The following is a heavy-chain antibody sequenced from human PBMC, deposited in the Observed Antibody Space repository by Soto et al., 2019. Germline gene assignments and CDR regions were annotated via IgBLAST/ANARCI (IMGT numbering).Heavy chain of an antibody. Sequence: GESLKISCKGSGYSFTYYWFAWVRQRPGKDLEWMGIIYPNDADTRYNPSFQGQVTISADKSISTAYLQWTSLKTSDTAMYYCARVPSVVTPGNDYFGVDVWGQGTTVT. D-gene: IGHD2-2*01. V-gene: IGHV5-51*01. CDR2: IYPNDADT. CDR3: ARVPSVVTPGNDYFGVDV. J-gene: IGHJ6*02. CDR1: GYSFTYYW.